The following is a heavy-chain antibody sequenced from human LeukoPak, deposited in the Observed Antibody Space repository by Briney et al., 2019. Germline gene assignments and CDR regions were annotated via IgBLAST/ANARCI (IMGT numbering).Heavy chain of an antibody. CDR3: ARGPGYYDSSGYLVY. Sequence: GASVKVSCKASGYTFTTYDVHWVRQATGQGLEWMGWMNPNSGNTGYAQKFQGRVTMTRNTAISTAYMELSRLRSDDTAVYYCARGPGYYDSSGYLVYWGQGTPVTVSS. J-gene: IGHJ4*02. CDR2: MNPNSGNT. V-gene: IGHV1-8*01. CDR1: GYTFTTYD. D-gene: IGHD3-22*01.